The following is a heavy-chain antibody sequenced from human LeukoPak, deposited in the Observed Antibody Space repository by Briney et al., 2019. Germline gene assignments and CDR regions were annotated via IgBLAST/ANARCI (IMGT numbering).Heavy chain of an antibody. CDR1: GFTFSSYS. Sequence: GGSLRLSCAASGFTFSSYSMNWVRQAPGKGLEWVSYITSSSSIIYYADSVKGRFTISRDNAKNSLYLQMNSLRADDTAVYYCARAYSSSSGRDAFDIWGQGTMVTVSS. V-gene: IGHV3-48*01. J-gene: IGHJ3*02. CDR2: ITSSSSII. D-gene: IGHD6-6*01. CDR3: ARAYSSSSGRDAFDI.